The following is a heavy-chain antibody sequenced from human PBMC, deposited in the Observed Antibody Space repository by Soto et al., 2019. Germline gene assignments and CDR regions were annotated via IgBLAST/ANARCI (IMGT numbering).Heavy chain of an antibody. CDR3: ARVGSYCSGGSCYFRDYFDY. J-gene: IGHJ4*02. CDR1: GYTFTGYY. Sequence: QVQLVQSGAEVKKPGASVKVSCKASGYTFTGYYMHWVRQAPGQGLEWMGWINPNSGGTNYAQKFQDRVTMTRYTSISTAYMELSRLKSDDTAVYYCARVGSYCSGGSCYFRDYFDYWGQGTLVTVSS. V-gene: IGHV1-2*02. CDR2: INPNSGGT. D-gene: IGHD2-15*01.